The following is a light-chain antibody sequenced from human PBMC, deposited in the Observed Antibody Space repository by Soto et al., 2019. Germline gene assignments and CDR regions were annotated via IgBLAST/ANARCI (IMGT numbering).Light chain of an antibody. J-gene: IGKJ1*01. CDR1: QRVSSSY. CDR3: QQYGSSPGT. Sequence: EIVLTQSPGTLSLSPGERATLSCRASQRVSSSYLAWYQQKPGQAPRLLIYGASSRATGIPDRFSGSGSGTDFTLTISRLEPEDFAVYYCQQYGSSPGTFGQGTKV. V-gene: IGKV3-20*01. CDR2: GAS.